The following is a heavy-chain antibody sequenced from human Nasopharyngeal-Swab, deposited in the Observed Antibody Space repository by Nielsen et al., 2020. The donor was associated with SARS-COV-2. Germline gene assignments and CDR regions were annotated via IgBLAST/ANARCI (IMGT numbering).Heavy chain of an antibody. Sequence: ASVKVSCKASGYTFTTYDINWVRQDTGQGLEGMGWMNPNSGNTGYAQKFQGRVTMTRNTSISTVYMELSSLRSEDTAVYYCARGLIVATIFHYYYYMDVWGKGTTVTVSS. V-gene: IGHV1-8*01. CDR2: MNPNSGNT. D-gene: IGHD5-12*01. CDR1: GYTFTTYD. CDR3: ARGLIVATIFHYYYYMDV. J-gene: IGHJ6*03.